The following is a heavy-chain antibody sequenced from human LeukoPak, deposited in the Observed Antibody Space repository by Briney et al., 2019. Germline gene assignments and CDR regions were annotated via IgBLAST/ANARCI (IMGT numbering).Heavy chain of an antibody. CDR3: ARGRNSYGYMPNYWYFDL. Sequence: SETLSLTCAVYGGSFSGYYWSWIRQPPGKGLEWIGEINHSGSTNYNPSLKSRVTISVDTSKNQFSLKLSSVTAADTAVYYCARGRNSYGYMPNYWYFDLWGRGTLVTVSS. J-gene: IGHJ2*01. V-gene: IGHV4-34*01. D-gene: IGHD5-18*01. CDR2: INHSGST. CDR1: GGSFSGYY.